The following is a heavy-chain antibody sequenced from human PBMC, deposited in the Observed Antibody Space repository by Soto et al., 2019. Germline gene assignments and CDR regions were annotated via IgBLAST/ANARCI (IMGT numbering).Heavy chain of an antibody. V-gene: IGHV3-33*01. D-gene: IGHD2-2*01. J-gene: IGHJ3*02. CDR1: GFTFSSYG. CDR3: ARLYCSSSSCYSVGAFDI. CDR2: IWFDGSDK. Sequence: WVLRLSCAASGFTFSSYGMHWVRQAPGKGLEWVALIWFDGSDKYYVDSVKGRFTISRDNSKNTVHLQMNSLRVEDTAVYYCARLYCSSSSCYSVGAFDIRGQGTVVTVSS.